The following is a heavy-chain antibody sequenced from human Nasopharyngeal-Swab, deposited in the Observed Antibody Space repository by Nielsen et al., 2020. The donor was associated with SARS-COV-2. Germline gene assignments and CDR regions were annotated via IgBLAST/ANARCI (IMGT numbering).Heavy chain of an antibody. CDR1: GFTFDDCA. V-gene: IGHV3-9*01. J-gene: IGHJ4*02. Sequence: SLKISCAASGFTFDDCAMYWVRQAPGKGLEWVSGISGNSVSIGYSDSVKGRFIISRDNAKNSLYLQMNSLRVEDTALYYCAKDKGAGSFDYWGQGTLVTVSS. CDR2: ISGNSVSI. D-gene: IGHD6-13*01. CDR3: AKDKGAGSFDY.